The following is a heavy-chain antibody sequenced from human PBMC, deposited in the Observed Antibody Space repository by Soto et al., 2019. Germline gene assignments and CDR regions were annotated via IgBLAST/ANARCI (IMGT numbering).Heavy chain of an antibody. CDR3: VRTWHGFYI. V-gene: IGHV3-74*01. CDR2: INGDGSYT. Sequence: EVQLVESGGGLVQPGGSLRLSCAASGFTFSTYWMHWVRQAPEKGLLWVSHINGDGSYTDFADSVKGRFTISRYNAKNTVYLQMQSLRVEATAVYFCVRTWHGFYIWGPGTMVTFSS. CDR1: GFTFSTYW. J-gene: IGHJ3*02.